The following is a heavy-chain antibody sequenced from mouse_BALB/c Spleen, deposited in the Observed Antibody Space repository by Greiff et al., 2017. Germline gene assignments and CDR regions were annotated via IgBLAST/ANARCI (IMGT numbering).Heavy chain of an antibody. CDR3: AASYGNYVWFAY. CDR2: ISSGSSTI. D-gene: IGHD2-1*01. CDR1: GFTFSSFG. J-gene: IGHJ3*01. Sequence: EVQVVESGGGLVQPGGSRKLSCAASGFTFSSFGMHWVRQAPEKGLEWVAYISSGSSTIYYADTVKGRFTISRDNPKNTLFLQMTSLRSEDTAMYYCAASYGNYVWFAYWGQGTLVTVSA. V-gene: IGHV5-17*02.